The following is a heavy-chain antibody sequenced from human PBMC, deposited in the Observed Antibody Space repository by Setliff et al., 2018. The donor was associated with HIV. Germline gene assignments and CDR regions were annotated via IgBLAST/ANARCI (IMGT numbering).Heavy chain of an antibody. CDR3: ARDQTPLDAFDI. CDR1: GYTFTGYY. CDR2: INPNGGGT. V-gene: IGHV1-2*02. D-gene: IGHD2-15*01. J-gene: IGHJ3*02. Sequence: ASVKVSCKASGYTFTGYYLHLVRQAPGQGLEWMGWINPNGGGTKYAQKFQGRVTMTRDTSISTAYMELRRLRSDDTAMYYCARDQTPLDAFDIWGQGTMVTVSS.